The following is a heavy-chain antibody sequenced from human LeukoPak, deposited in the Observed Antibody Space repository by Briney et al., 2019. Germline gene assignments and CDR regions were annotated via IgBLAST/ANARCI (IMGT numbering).Heavy chain of an antibody. Sequence: LTGGSLRLSCAASGFTFSNAWMSWVRQAPGKGLEWVAFIRYDGSNKYYADSVKGRFTISRDNSKNTLYLQMNSLRAEDTAVYYCASGVRRGDWELPIYYYYMDVWGKGTTVTVSS. V-gene: IGHV3-30*02. CDR3: ASGVRRGDWELPIYYYYMDV. CDR1: GFTFSNAW. J-gene: IGHJ6*03. CDR2: IRYDGSNK. D-gene: IGHD1-26*01.